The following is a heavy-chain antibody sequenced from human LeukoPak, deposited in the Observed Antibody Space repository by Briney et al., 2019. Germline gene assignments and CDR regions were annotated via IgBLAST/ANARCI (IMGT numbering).Heavy chain of an antibody. CDR2: ISWNSGSI. J-gene: IGHJ4*02. D-gene: IGHD3-3*01. Sequence: PGGSLRLSCAASGFTFNNYAMHWVRQAPGKGLEWVSGISWNSGSIGYADSVKGRFTISRDNAKNSLYLQMNSLRAEDTALYYCAKDGGDYDFWSGPRFDYWGQGTLVTVSS. CDR3: AKDGGDYDFWSGPRFDY. CDR1: GFTFNNYA. V-gene: IGHV3-9*01.